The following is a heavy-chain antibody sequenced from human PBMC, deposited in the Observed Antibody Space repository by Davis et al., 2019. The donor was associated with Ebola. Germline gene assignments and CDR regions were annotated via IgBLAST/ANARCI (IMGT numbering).Heavy chain of an antibody. CDR2: IRSSDTTI. CDR3: ARDKRSSWYGGMEV. CDR1: GFTLSDYY. V-gene: IGHV3-11*01. J-gene: IGHJ6*02. Sequence: GESLKISCAASGFTLSDYYMSWIRQAPGKGLEWVSSIRSSDTTIYYSDPVKGRFTVSRDNAKNSLYLQMNSLRAEDTAVYYCARDKRSSWYGGMEVWGQGTTVTVSS. D-gene: IGHD6-19*01.